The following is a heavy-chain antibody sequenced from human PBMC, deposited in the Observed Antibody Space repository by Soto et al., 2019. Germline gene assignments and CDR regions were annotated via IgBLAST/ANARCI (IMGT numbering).Heavy chain of an antibody. CDR3: AKAVAGAFVI. CDR1: GGTFSSYA. V-gene: IGHV1-69*01. D-gene: IGHD6-19*01. CDR2: IIPIFGTA. J-gene: IGHJ3*02. Sequence: QVQLVQSGAEVQKPGSSVKVSCKASGGTFSSYAISWVRQAPGQGLEWMGGIIPIFGTANYAQKFQGRVTSTADESTSTAYMELSSLRCEDTAVYYWAKAVAGAFVIWGQGRMVTVSS.